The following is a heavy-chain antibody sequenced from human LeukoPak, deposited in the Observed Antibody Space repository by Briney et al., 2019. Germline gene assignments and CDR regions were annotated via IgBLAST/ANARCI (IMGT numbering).Heavy chain of an antibody. J-gene: IGHJ4*02. D-gene: IGHD3-10*01. Sequence: ASVKVSCKASGYTFTGYYMHWVRQAPGQGLEWMGWISAYNGNTNYAQKLQGRVTMTTDTSTSTAYMELRSLRSDDTAVYYCARVIYGSFFDYWGQGTLVTVSS. CDR3: ARVIYGSFFDY. CDR2: ISAYNGNT. CDR1: GYTFTGYY. V-gene: IGHV1-18*04.